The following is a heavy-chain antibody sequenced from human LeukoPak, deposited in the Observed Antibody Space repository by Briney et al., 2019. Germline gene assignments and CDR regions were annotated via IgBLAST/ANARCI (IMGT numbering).Heavy chain of an antibody. D-gene: IGHD6-19*01. CDR1: GYSFTSYW. CDR2: IYPGDFDT. V-gene: IGHV5-51*01. CDR3: ARLIAVAGTNYFDY. J-gene: IGHJ4*02. Sequence: LGESLKISGKGSGYSFTSYWIGWVRQIPGKGLEWMGIIYPGDFDTRYSPSFQGQVTISADKSISTAYLQWSSLKASDTAMYYCARLIAVAGTNYFDYWGQGTLVTVSS.